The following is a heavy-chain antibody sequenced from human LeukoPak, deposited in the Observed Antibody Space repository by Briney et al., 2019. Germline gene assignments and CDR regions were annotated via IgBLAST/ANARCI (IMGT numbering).Heavy chain of an antibody. J-gene: IGHJ3*02. CDR2: ISGSGGST. V-gene: IGHV3-23*01. D-gene: IGHD1-1*01. CDR3: AKDLEETTGTADAFDI. CDR1: GFTFSSYA. Sequence: PGGSLRLSCAASGFTFSSYAMSWVRQAPGKGLEWVSAISGSGGSTYYADSVKGRFTISRDNSKNTLYLQMNSLRAEDTAVYNCAKDLEETTGTADAFDIWGQGTMVTVSS.